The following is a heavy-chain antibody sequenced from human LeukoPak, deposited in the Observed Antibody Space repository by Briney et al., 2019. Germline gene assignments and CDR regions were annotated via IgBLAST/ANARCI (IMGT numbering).Heavy chain of an antibody. V-gene: IGHV3-33*06. Sequence: HPGRSLRLSCAASGFTFSSYGMHWVRQAPGKGLEWVAVIWYGGSNKYYADSVKGRFTISRDNSKNTLELQMNSLRAEETAVYYCAKGRTYYYDSSGYYSLDYWGQGTLVTVSS. CDR3: AKGRTYYYDSSGYYSLDY. CDR2: IWYGGSNK. D-gene: IGHD3-22*01. J-gene: IGHJ4*02. CDR1: GFTFSSYG.